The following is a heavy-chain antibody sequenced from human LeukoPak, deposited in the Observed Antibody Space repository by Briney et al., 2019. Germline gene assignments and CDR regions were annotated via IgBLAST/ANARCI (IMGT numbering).Heavy chain of an antibody. CDR1: GGTFSSYA. Sequence: SVKVSCKASGGTFSSYAISWVRQAPGQGLEWMGGITPIFGTANYAQKFQGRVTITADESTSTAYMELGSLRSEDTAVYYCARAVFIVVPAATYNWFDPWGQGTLVTVSS. J-gene: IGHJ5*02. D-gene: IGHD2-2*01. CDR3: ARAVFIVVPAATYNWFDP. V-gene: IGHV1-69*13. CDR2: ITPIFGTA.